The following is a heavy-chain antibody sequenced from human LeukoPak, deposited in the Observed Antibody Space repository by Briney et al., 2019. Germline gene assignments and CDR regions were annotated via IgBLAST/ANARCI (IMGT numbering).Heavy chain of an antibody. V-gene: IGHV3-11*04. CDR1: GFTFSDYY. J-gene: IGHJ4*02. CDR2: ISSSGSTI. D-gene: IGHD2-2*01. Sequence: GGSLRLSCAASGFTFSDYYMSWIRQAPGKGLEWVSYISSSGSTIYYADSVKGRFTISRDNSKNTLYLQMNSLRAEDTAVYYCARVIVVVPAASDYWGQGTLVTVSS. CDR3: ARVIVVVPAASDY.